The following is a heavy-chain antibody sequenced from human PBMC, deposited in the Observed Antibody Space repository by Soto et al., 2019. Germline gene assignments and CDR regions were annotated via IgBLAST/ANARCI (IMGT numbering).Heavy chain of an antibody. D-gene: IGHD3-9*01. CDR3: ARDYDILTAEGAFDI. CDR1: SASISSSSYT. V-gene: IGHV4-39*07. CDR2: IYYSGST. Sequence: SETLSLTCTVSSASISSSSYTWGWIRQPPGKGLEWIGSIYYSGSTNYNPSLKSRVTISVDTSKNQFSLKLSSVTAADTAVYYCARDYDILTAEGAFDIWGQGTMVTVSS. J-gene: IGHJ3*02.